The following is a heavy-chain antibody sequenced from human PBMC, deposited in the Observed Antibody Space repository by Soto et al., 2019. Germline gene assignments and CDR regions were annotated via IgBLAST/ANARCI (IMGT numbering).Heavy chain of an antibody. V-gene: IGHV3-74*01. J-gene: IGHJ6*02. CDR3: ARGIRIYYGMDV. Sequence: EVQLVESGGGLVQPGGSLRLSCGASGFTFSSYWMHWVRQVPGKGLVWVSRLNGDGTTTNYADSVKGRFTISRDNAKNTVYLQMSSLRAEDTAVYYCARGIRIYYGMDVWGQGTTVTVSS. CDR1: GFTFSSYW. CDR2: LNGDGTTT. D-gene: IGHD2-15*01.